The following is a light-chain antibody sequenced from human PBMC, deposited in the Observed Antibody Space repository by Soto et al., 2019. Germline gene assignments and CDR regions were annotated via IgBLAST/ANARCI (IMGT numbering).Light chain of an antibody. CDR3: QSDDSSLSGSVV. CDR2: GNS. Sequence: QSVLTQPPSVSGAPGQRVTISCTGSSSNIGAGYDVHWYQQLPGTAPKLLIYGNSNRPSGVPDRFSGSKSGTSASLAITGLQAEDGADYYCQSDDSSLSGSVVFGGGTKLTVL. J-gene: IGLJ2*01. V-gene: IGLV1-40*01. CDR1: SSNIGAGYD.